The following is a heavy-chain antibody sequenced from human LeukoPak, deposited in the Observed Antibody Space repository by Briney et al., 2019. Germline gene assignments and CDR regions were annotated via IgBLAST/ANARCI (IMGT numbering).Heavy chain of an antibody. CDR3: ARDRSTTSKFFDP. D-gene: IGHD1-1*01. J-gene: IGHJ5*02. Sequence: GGSLRLSCAASGFTFSSYTMHWVRQAPGKGLEWVAFISFNGNEKKYGGSVKGRFTISRDNSNNMLYLQMTGLRFDETAVYYCARDRSTTSKFFDPWGREPWSPSPQ. CDR2: ISFNGNEK. CDR1: GFTFSSYT. V-gene: IGHV3-30*04.